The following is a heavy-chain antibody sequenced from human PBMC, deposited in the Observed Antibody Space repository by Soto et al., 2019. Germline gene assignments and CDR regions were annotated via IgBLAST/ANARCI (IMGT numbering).Heavy chain of an antibody. CDR2: MNPNSGNT. D-gene: IGHD3-3*01. CDR1: GYTFTSYD. Sequence: ASVKVSCKASGYTFTSYDINWVRQATGQGLEWMGWMNPNSGNTGYAQKFQGRVTMTRNTSISTAYMELSSLRSEDTAVYYCARGFRDFWSGYYYYGMDVWGQGTMVTVSS. V-gene: IGHV1-8*01. J-gene: IGHJ6*02. CDR3: ARGFRDFWSGYYYYGMDV.